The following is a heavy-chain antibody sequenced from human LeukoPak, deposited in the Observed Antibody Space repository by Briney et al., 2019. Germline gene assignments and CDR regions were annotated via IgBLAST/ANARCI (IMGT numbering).Heavy chain of an antibody. CDR3: AREGSGSYSGFDY. CDR2: FYVGGAT. Sequence: GGSLRLSCAVSGFSVTNNYMSWVRQAPGKGLEWVSVFYVGGATYYADSVKGRFTISRDNSENTLYLQMKSLRAEDTAVYYCAREGSGSYSGFDYWGQGTLVTVSS. V-gene: IGHV3-53*01. D-gene: IGHD1-26*01. J-gene: IGHJ4*02. CDR1: GFSVTNNY.